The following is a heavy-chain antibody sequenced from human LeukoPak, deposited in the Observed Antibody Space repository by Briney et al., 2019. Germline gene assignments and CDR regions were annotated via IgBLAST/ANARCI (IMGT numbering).Heavy chain of an antibody. D-gene: IGHD2-2*01. Sequence: GSLRLSCAASGFTFSSSGMNWVRLAPGKGLEWVSYISSSSSTIYYADSVKGRFTISRDNAKNSLYLQMNSLRAEDTAVYYCARGPVPAAGFAFDIWGQGTMVTVSS. V-gene: IGHV3-48*01. CDR3: ARGPVPAAGFAFDI. J-gene: IGHJ3*02. CDR2: ISSSSSTI. CDR1: GFTFSSSG.